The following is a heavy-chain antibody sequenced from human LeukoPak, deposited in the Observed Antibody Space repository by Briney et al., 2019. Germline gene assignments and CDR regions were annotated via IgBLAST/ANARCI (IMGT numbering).Heavy chain of an antibody. CDR2: ISSYNGNT. V-gene: IGHV1-18*01. CDR3: ASYDSSGYYYGVYAFDI. Sequence: ASVKVSCKASGYTFTSYGISWVRQAPGQGLEWMGWISSYNGNTNYAQKLQGRVTMTTDTSTSTAYMELRSLRSDDTAVYYCASYDSSGYYYGVYAFDIWGQGTMVTVSS. CDR1: GYTFTSYG. D-gene: IGHD3-22*01. J-gene: IGHJ3*02.